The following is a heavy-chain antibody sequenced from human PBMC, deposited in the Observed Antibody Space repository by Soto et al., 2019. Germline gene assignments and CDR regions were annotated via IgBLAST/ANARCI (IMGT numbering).Heavy chain of an antibody. CDR1: GGTFGSYA. CDR2: IIPIFGTA. D-gene: IGHD4-4*01. CDR3: ARRPPDYSNYAGWFDP. J-gene: IGHJ5*02. Sequence: QVQLVQSGAEVKKPGSSVKVSCKASGGTFGSYAISWVRQAPGQGLEWMGGIIPIFGTANYAQKFQGRVTITADESTSTAYMELSSLRSEDTAVYYCARRPPDYSNYAGWFDPWGQGTLVTVSS. V-gene: IGHV1-69*01.